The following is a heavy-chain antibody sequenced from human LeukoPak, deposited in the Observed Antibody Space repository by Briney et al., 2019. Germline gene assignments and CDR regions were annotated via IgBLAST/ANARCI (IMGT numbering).Heavy chain of an antibody. CDR1: GFTFTSYA. V-gene: IGHV1-58*01. CDR2: IVVGSGNT. J-gene: IGHJ4*02. CDR3: AASPDYYDSSGYSCYCDC. Sequence: SVKVSCKASGFTFTSYAVQWVRQARGQRLEWIGWIVVGSGNTNYAQKFQERVTITRDMSTSTAYMELSSPRSEDTAVYYCAASPDYYDSSGYSCYCDCWGRGTLASVSS. D-gene: IGHD3-22*01.